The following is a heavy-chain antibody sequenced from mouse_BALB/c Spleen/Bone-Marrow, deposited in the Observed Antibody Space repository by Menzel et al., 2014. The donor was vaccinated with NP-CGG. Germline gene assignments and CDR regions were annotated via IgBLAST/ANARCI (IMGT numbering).Heavy chain of an antibody. D-gene: IGHD2-3*01. Sequence: VQLKESGGGLVQPGGSLKLSCATSGFTFSDYYMYWVRQTPEKRLEWVAYISNGGGSTYYPDTVKGRFTISRDNAENTLYLQMSRLKSEDTAMYYCARPLYDGYYVAYWGQGTLVTVSA. V-gene: IGHV5-12*02. CDR2: ISNGGGST. J-gene: IGHJ3*01. CDR3: ARPLYDGYYVAY. CDR1: GFTFSDYY.